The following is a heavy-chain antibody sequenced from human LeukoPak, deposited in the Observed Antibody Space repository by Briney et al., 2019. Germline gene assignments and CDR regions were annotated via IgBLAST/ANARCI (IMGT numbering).Heavy chain of an antibody. D-gene: IGHD3-22*01. Sequence: GESLRLSCAASGFTFSDYYMTWIRQAPGKGLEWISYISTSAGTIYYADSVKGRFTISRDNAKNSLYLQMNSLRAEDTAVYYCARDAIDSRCFDFDYWGQGTLVTVSS. CDR1: GFTFSDYY. CDR3: ARDAIDSRCFDFDY. CDR2: ISTSAGTI. J-gene: IGHJ4*02. V-gene: IGHV3-11*01.